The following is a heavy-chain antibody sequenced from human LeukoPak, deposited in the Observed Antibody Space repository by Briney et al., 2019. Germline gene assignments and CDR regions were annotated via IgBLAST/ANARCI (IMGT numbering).Heavy chain of an antibody. CDR3: ARLRAGYYNPYYFGY. D-gene: IGHD3-9*01. J-gene: IGHJ4*02. CDR2: IYYSGST. CDR1: GGSISSSSYY. Sequence: SETLSLTCTVSGGSISSSSYYWGWIRQPPGKGLEWIGSIYYSGSTYYNPSLKSRVTIPVDTSKNQFSLKLSSVTAADTAVYYCARLRAGYYNPYYFGYWGQGTLVTVSS. V-gene: IGHV4-39*01.